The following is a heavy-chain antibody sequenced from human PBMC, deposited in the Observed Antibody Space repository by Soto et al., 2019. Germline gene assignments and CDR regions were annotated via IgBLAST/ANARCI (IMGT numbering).Heavy chain of an antibody. CDR2: IYPSDSDT. CDR3: ARLTQDYYYHGMDV. J-gene: IGHJ6*02. V-gene: IGHV5-51*01. Sequence: GEALKISCKGSGYSFSTFWIGWVRQMPGKGLEWMGIIYPSDSDTRYSPSFQGQVTISADKPSRTAYLKWSSLKASDSAMYYCARLTQDYYYHGMDVWGQGTKVTVSS. CDR1: GYSFSTFW.